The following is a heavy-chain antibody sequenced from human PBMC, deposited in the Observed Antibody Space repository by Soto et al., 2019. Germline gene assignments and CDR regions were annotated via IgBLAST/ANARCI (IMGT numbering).Heavy chain of an antibody. CDR3: ASIPPSAVGATTEVDY. CDR2: ISGSGGTT. CDR1: GFTFSSNA. Sequence: GGSLRLSCIGSGFTFSSNAMSWVRQAPGKGLEWVSAISGSGGTTYYADSVKGRFAVSRDNSKNTLYLQMNSLRAEDTAVYYCASIPPSAVGATTEVDYWGQGTLVTVSS. D-gene: IGHD1-26*01. V-gene: IGHV3-23*01. J-gene: IGHJ4*02.